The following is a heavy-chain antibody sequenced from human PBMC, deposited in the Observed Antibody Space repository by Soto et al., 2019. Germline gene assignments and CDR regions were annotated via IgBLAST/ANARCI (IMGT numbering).Heavy chain of an antibody. J-gene: IGHJ4*02. V-gene: IGHV4-34*01. CDR3: ARCYGRNFDY. Sequence: QVQLQQWGAGLLKPSETLSLTCAVYGGSFSGYYWSWIRQPPGKVLEWIGEVNHSGSTNYNQSLKSRVTISVETSKNQFPLKLSSVTAADTAVYYCARCYGRNFDYWGQGTLVTVSS. D-gene: IGHD2-2*01. CDR2: VNHSGST. CDR1: GGSFSGYY.